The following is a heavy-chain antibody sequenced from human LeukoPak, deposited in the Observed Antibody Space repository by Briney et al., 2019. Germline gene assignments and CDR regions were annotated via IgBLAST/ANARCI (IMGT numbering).Heavy chain of an antibody. Sequence: GGSLRLSCAASGFTFTNYWMSWVRQAPGKGLELVANIKQDRSEKYYVDSVKGRFTISRDNAKNSLYLQMNSLRAEDTAVYYCARLDYWSQGTLVTVSS. CDR2: IKQDRSEK. V-gene: IGHV3-7*01. J-gene: IGHJ4*02. CDR1: GFTFTNYW. CDR3: ARLDY.